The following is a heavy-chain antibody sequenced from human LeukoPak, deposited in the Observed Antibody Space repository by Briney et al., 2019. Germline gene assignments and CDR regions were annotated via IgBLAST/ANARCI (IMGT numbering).Heavy chain of an antibody. V-gene: IGHV1-18*01. D-gene: IGHD1-7*01. CDR2: ISTGNGNT. CDR3: ARANNWNYALGY. Sequence: ASVKVSCKASGYSFSDYTMNWVRQAPGQGLEWMGWISTGNGNTNYGQKFQGRVTMTTDTSTGTAYMELRSLGSDDTAIYYCARANNWNYALGYWGQGTLVTVSS. J-gene: IGHJ4*02. CDR1: GYSFSDYT.